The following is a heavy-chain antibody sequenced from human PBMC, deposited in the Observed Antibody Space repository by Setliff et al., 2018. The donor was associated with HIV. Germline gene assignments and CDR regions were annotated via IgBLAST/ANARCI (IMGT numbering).Heavy chain of an antibody. D-gene: IGHD6-19*01. Sequence: GGSLRLSCAASGFRFDDYGMSWVRQAPGKGLDWVSGINWNGGSTGYADSVKGRFTISRDNAKNSLYLQINSLRAEDTALYYCAREGFSGWYLNYWGQGTLVTVSS. V-gene: IGHV3-20*04. CDR1: GFRFDDYG. CDR3: AREGFSGWYLNY. CDR2: INWNGGST. J-gene: IGHJ4*02.